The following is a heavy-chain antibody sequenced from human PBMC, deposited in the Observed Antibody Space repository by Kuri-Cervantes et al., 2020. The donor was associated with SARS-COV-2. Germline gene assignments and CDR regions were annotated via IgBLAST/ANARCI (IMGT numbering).Heavy chain of an antibody. J-gene: IGHJ4*02. V-gene: IGHV1-18*01. CDR3: ARDLLGVGYCSGGSCPYYFDY. CDR2: ISAYNGDT. Sequence: ASVKVSCKASGYTFTRYGISWVRQAPGQGLEWMGWISAYNGDTNYAQKLQGRVTMTTDTSTSTAYMELRSLRSDDTAVYYCARDLLGVGYCSGGSCPYYFDYWGQGTLVTVSS. D-gene: IGHD2-15*01. CDR1: GYTFTRYG.